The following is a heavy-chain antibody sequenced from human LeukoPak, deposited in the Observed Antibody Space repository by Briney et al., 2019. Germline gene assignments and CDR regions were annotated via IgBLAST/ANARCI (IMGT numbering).Heavy chain of an antibody. CDR1: GFTFSSYS. J-gene: IGHJ2*01. CDR2: ISSSSSYI. CDR3: ARVSLRYFDWLTISDWYFDL. Sequence: GGSLRLSCAASGFTFSSYSMNWVRQAPGKGLEWVSSISSSSSYIYYADSVKGRFTISRDNAKNSLYLQMNSLRAEDTAVHYCARVSLRYFDWLTISDWYFDLWGRGTLVTVSS. D-gene: IGHD3-9*01. V-gene: IGHV3-21*01.